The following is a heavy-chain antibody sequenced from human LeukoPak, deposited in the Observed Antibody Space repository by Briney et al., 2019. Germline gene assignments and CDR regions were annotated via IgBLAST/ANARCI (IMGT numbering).Heavy chain of an antibody. CDR2: IYWDDDK. CDR3: ARDHDGYDI. Sequence: SGPTLVKPTQTLTLTCTFSGFSVSATGVGVGWIRQAPGKALEWLGLIYWDDDKRYSPFLENRLTITKDTSKNQVVLMMTNMEPVDTGTYYCARDHDGYDIWGQGTMVTVSS. CDR1: GFSVSATGVG. J-gene: IGHJ3*02. V-gene: IGHV2-5*02.